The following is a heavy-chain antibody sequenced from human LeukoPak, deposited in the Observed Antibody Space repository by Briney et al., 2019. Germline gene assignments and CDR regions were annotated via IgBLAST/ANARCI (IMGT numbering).Heavy chain of an antibody. D-gene: IGHD3-16*02. CDR2: INHSGST. Sequence: SETLSLTCAVYGGSFSGYYWSWIRQPPGKGLEWIGEINHSGSTNYNPSLKSRVTISVDTSKNQFSLKLSSVTAADTAVYYCARSGRYDYVWGSYRVARNFDHWGQGTLVTVSS. V-gene: IGHV4-34*01. J-gene: IGHJ4*02. CDR1: GGSFSGYY. CDR3: ARSGRYDYVWGSYRVARNFDH.